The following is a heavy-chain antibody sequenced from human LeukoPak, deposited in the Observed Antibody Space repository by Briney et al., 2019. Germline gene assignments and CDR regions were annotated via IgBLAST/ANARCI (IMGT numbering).Heavy chain of an antibody. J-gene: IGHJ5*02. CDR2: ISYDGSNK. D-gene: IGHD3-10*01. V-gene: IGHV3-30*04. CDR3: ARAYYSTSWFPH. Sequence: GGSLRLSCAASGFTFSSYAMHWVRQAPGKGPEWVAVISYDGSNKYYADSVKGRFTISRDNSKNTLYLQMNSLRAEDTAVYYCARAYYSTSWFPHWGQGALVTVSS. CDR1: GFTFSSYA.